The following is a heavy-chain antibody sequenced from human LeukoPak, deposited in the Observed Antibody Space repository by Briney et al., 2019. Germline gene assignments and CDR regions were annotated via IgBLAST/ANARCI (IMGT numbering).Heavy chain of an antibody. CDR2: IKQDGSEK. V-gene: IGHV3-7*03. CDR3: ARDAEVGATRIFDY. J-gene: IGHJ4*02. Sequence: GGSLRLSCAASGLTFSNYWMDWVRQAPGKGLEWVANIKQDGSEKNYVDSVKGRFIISRDNAKNSLYLQMNTLRADDTAVYYCARDAEVGATRIFDYWGQGTLVTVSS. CDR1: GLTFSNYW. D-gene: IGHD1-26*01.